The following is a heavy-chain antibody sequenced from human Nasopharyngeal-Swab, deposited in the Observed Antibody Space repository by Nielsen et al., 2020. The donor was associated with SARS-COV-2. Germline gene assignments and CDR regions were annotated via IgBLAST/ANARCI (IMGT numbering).Heavy chain of an antibody. CDR2: INHSGST. J-gene: IGHJ5*02. Sequence: SETLSLTCAVYGGSFSGYYWSWIRQPPGKGLEWIGEINHSGSTNYNPSLKSRVTISVDTSKNQFSLKPSSVTAADTAVYYCARGGHGSSGWRNWFDPWGQGTLVTVSS. V-gene: IGHV4-34*01. CDR1: GGSFSGYY. D-gene: IGHD6-19*01. CDR3: ARGGHGSSGWRNWFDP.